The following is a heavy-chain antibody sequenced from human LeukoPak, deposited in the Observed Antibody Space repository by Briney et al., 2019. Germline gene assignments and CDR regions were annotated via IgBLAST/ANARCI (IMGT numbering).Heavy chain of an antibody. V-gene: IGHV4-59*01. J-gene: IGHJ6*03. CDR1: GGSISSYY. Sequence: SETLSLTCTVSGGSISSYYWSWIRQTPGKGLEWIGYIYYSGSTNFNPSLKSRVTISVDTSKNQFSLKMSSVTAADTAVYFCARGYGELYYYYYMDVWGKGTTVTVSS. CDR2: IYYSGST. D-gene: IGHD4-17*01. CDR3: ARGYGELYYYYYMDV.